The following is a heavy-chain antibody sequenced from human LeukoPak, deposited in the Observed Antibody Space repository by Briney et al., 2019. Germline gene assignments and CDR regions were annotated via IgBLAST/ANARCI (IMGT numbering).Heavy chain of an antibody. D-gene: IGHD2-15*01. J-gene: IGHJ6*02. CDR3: ARSCGGGSCNHFYYGMDV. Sequence: SETLSLTCTVSNGSISSYYWSWIRQPPGKGLEWIGFIYYSGSTNYNPSLKSRVTISVDTSKNQYSLKLTSVTAAGTAMYYCARSCGGGSCNHFYYGMDVWGQGTTVTVSS. V-gene: IGHV4-59*08. CDR1: NGSISSYY. CDR2: IYYSGST.